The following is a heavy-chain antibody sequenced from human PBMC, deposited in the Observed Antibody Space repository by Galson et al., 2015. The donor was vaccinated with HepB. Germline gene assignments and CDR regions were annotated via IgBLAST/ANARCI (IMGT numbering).Heavy chain of an antibody. D-gene: IGHD6-19*01. Sequence: SLRLSCAASGFTFSSYAMHWVRQAPGKGLEYFSAISSNGDRTYYADSVKGRFTISRDNSKNTLYIQMSTLRPEDTAVYYCVTMSPHSSAWYPFGRGAFDFWGQGTMVTVSS. CDR1: GFTFSSYA. CDR3: VTMSPHSSAWYPFGRGAFDF. V-gene: IGHV3-64*05. J-gene: IGHJ3*01. CDR2: ISSNGDRT.